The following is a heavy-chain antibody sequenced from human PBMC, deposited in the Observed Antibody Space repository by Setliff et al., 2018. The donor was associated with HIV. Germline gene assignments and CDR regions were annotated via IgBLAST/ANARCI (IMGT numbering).Heavy chain of an antibody. J-gene: IGHJ6*03. CDR3: ARARCYYDSGGYCYMDV. Sequence: SETLSLTCTVSGDSISSGGYYWSWIRQHPGKGLEWIGYIYYSGTTYYNPSLRSRVTISVDTSKNQFSLKLSSVTAADTAVYYCARARCYYDSGGYCYMDVWGKGTTVTVSS. CDR2: IYYSGTT. D-gene: IGHD3-22*01. V-gene: IGHV4-31*03. CDR1: GDSISSGGYY.